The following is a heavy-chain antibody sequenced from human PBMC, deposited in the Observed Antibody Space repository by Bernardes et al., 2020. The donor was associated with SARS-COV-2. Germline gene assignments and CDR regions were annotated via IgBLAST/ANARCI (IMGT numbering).Heavy chain of an antibody. CDR2: MNIDGSRT. CDR3: ARDFGGPVDH. J-gene: IGHJ4*02. V-gene: IGHV3-74*01. CDR1: GFTVSSYW. Sequence: GGSLRLSRAASGFTVSSYWMHWVRQAPGKGLVWVSRMNIDGSRTDYADSVKGRFTITRDNAKNTLYLQMNSLRIEDTAVYYCARDFGGPVDHWGQGTLVTVSS. D-gene: IGHD3-16*01.